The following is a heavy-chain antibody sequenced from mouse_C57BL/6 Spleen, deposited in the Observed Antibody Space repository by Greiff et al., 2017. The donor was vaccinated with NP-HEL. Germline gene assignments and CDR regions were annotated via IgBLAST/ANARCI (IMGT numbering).Heavy chain of an antibody. V-gene: IGHV10-1*01. CDR1: GFSFNTYA. D-gene: IGHD2-5*01. CDR2: IRSKSNNYAT. CDR3: VRAPYYSNYMDY. Sequence: EVQVVESGGGLVQPKGSLKLSCAASGFSFNTYAMNWVRQAPGKGLEWVARIRSKSNNYATYYADSVKDRFTISRDDSESMLYLQMNNLKTEDTAMYYCVRAPYYSNYMDYWGQGTTLTVSS. J-gene: IGHJ2*01.